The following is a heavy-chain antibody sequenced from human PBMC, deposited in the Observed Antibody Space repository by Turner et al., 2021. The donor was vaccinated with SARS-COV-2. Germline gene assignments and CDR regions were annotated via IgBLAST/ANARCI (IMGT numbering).Heavy chain of an antibody. V-gene: IGHV4-59*08. CDR2: MYYSGGT. Sequence: QVQLQESGPGLVKPSETVSLTCTVSGGSMRSNYWTWVRQPPGKGLEWIGHMYYSGGTNYNPSLKSRVTISIDTSKNQFSLSLSSVTAADTAVYYCARHSTVTENYSNGMDVWGQGTTVTVS. CDR3: ARHSTVTENYSNGMDV. CDR1: GGSMRSNY. D-gene: IGHD4-17*01. J-gene: IGHJ6*02.